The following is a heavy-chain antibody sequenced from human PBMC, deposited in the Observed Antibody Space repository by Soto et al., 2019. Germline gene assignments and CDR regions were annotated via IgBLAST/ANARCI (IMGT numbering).Heavy chain of an antibody. CDR3: ARTPETRDWLDP. D-gene: IGHD1-7*01. CDR2: IYYIGAY. Sequence: QVQLQQSGPGLVRPSETLSLSCSVSGASVSSYYWSWVRQPPGKGLEWIGYIYYIGAYNYNPSLKSRVTISVDTSKNQSSLTLTPVTAEDTAVYYCARTPETRDWLDPWGQGTLVTVSS. V-gene: IGHV4-59*02. CDR1: GASVSSYY. J-gene: IGHJ5*02.